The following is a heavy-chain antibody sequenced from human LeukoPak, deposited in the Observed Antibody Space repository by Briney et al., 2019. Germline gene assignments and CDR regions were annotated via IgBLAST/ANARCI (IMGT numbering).Heavy chain of an antibody. D-gene: IGHD3-10*01. CDR2: IRYDGTTK. V-gene: IGHV3-30*02. CDR1: GFTFSSYD. Sequence: GGSLRLSCAASGFTFSSYDMHWVRQAPGKGLEWVTFIRYDGTTKYYGDSVKGRFTISRDNPKNTLYLQMNSLGPEDTAVYHCVKGLGSYAFDIWGQGTMVTVSS. CDR3: VKGLGSYAFDI. J-gene: IGHJ3*02.